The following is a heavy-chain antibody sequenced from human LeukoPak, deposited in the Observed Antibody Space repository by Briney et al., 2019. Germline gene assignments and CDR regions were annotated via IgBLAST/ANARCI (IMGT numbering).Heavy chain of an antibody. CDR1: GFTFSSYG. CDR2: ISNDGSIT. V-gene: IGHV3-30*18. Sequence: TGRSLTLSCAASGFTFSSYGMHWVRQAPGKGLEWVAVISNDGSITKYGDSVKGRFTISRDNSKNTLYVQMNSLRTDDAAVYYCAKSKSPYPMDYIFDFWGQGTLVTVSS. J-gene: IGHJ4*02. CDR3: AKSKSPYPMDYIFDF. D-gene: IGHD4-11*01.